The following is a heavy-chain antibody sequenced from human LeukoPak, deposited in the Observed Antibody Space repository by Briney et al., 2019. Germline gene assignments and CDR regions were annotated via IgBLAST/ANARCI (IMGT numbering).Heavy chain of an antibody. CDR1: GFTFSFYS. J-gene: IGHJ6*02. D-gene: IGHD5-12*01. Sequence: GESLRLSCAASGFTFSFYSMNWVRQAPGKGLEWVSSISGGSAYIYYADSLKGRFTISRDNAKNALYLQMNSLRAEDTAVYYCARDPLYGGYGYYYYYGMDVWGQGTTVTVSS. CDR2: ISGGSAYI. V-gene: IGHV3-21*01. CDR3: ARDPLYGGYGYYYYYGMDV.